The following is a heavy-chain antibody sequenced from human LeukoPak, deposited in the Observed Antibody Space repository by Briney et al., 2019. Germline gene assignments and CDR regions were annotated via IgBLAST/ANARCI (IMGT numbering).Heavy chain of an antibody. V-gene: IGHV1-18*01. CDR2: ISAYNGNT. CDR1: GYTFTSYG. Sequence: ASVKVSCKASGYTFTSYGISWVRQAPGQGLEWMGWISAYNGNTNYAQKLQGRVTTTTDTSTSTAYMELRSLRSDDTAVYYCARGFETYCSSTSCFDFDYWGQGTLVTVSS. D-gene: IGHD2-2*01. J-gene: IGHJ4*02. CDR3: ARGFETYCSSTSCFDFDY.